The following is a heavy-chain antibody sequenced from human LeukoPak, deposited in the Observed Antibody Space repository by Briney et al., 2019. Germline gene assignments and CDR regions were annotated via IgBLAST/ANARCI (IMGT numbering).Heavy chain of an antibody. CDR1: GGFISSDSYY. D-gene: IGHD1-26*01. Sequence: PSETLSLTCSVSGGFISSDSYYWTWIRQPAGKGLEWIGRIYASGTTDYNPSLKSRVTISRDMSKNHFSLNLSSVTAADTAIYYCARDRPGTYFDYWGQGTLVTVSS. J-gene: IGHJ4*02. V-gene: IGHV4-61*02. CDR3: ARDRPGTYFDY. CDR2: IYASGTT.